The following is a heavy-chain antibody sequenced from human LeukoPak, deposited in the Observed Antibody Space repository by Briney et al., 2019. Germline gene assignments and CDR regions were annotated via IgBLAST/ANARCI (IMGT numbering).Heavy chain of an antibody. CDR2: ISSSSRTT. D-gene: IGHD4-23*01. V-gene: IGHV3-48*01. Sequence: PGGSLRLSCAASGFTFSNDGINWIRQAPGKGLEWVSYISSSSRTTYYADSVKGRFTISRDNAKNSVHLQMDSLRTEDTAVYCAREAGGRWYPPLDYWGQGTLVTVSS. CDR1: GFTFSNDG. CDR3: AREAGGRWYPPLDY. J-gene: IGHJ4*02.